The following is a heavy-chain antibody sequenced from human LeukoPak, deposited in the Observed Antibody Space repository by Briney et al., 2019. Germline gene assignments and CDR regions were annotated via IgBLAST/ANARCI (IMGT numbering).Heavy chain of an antibody. Sequence: GGSLRLSCAASGFTFSSYSMNWVRQAPGKGLEWVSYISSSSSTIYYADSVKGRFTVSRDNAKNSLYLQMNSLRDEDTAVYYCAKDPMVRGLTYDSWGQGTLVTVSS. CDR3: AKDPMVRGLTYDS. CDR1: GFTFSSYS. J-gene: IGHJ4*02. CDR2: ISSSSSTI. V-gene: IGHV3-48*02. D-gene: IGHD3-10*01.